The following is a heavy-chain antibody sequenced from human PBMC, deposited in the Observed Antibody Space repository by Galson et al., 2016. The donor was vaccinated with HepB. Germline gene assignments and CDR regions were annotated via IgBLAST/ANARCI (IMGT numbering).Heavy chain of an antibody. J-gene: IGHJ6*02. V-gene: IGHV3-74*01. D-gene: IGHD2-21*02. CDR2: INADGTST. Sequence: RQVPGKGLVWVSYINADGTSTTYADSVKGRFTISRDNAKNTVHLQMNSLRAEDTAIYYCTRDDSYGLDVWGHGTLVTVS. CDR3: TRDDSYGLDV.